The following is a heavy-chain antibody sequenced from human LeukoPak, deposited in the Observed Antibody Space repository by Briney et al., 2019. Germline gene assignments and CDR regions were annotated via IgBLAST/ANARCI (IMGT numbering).Heavy chain of an antibody. Sequence: PGGSLRLSCAASEFSVGSNYMTWVRQPPGKGLEWVSSIFPSGGEIHYADSVKGRFTISRDNSKNTLYLQMNSLRAEDTAVYYCAREVAGILDYWGQGTLVTVSS. J-gene: IGHJ4*02. D-gene: IGHD6-19*01. V-gene: IGHV3-53*01. CDR3: AREVAGILDY. CDR2: IFPSGGEI. CDR1: EFSVGSNY.